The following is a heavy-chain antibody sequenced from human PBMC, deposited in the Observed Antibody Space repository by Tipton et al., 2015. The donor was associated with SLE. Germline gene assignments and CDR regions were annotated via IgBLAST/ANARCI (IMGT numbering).Heavy chain of an antibody. CDR3: ARGSGWYGDPYAFDI. CDR2: INHSGST. J-gene: IGHJ3*02. CDR1: GGSFSGYY. Sequence: TLSLTCAVYGGSFSGYYWSWIRQPPGKGLEWIGEINHSGSTNYNPSLKSRVTISIDTSKNQFSLKLSSVTAADTAVYYCARGSGWYGDPYAFDIWGQGTTVTVSS. D-gene: IGHD6-19*01. V-gene: IGHV4-34*01.